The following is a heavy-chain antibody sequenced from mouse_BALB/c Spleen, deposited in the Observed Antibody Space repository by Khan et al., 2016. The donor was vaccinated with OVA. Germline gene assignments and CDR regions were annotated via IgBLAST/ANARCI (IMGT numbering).Heavy chain of an antibody. Sequence: EVKLEESGPGLVKPSQSLSLTCTVTGYSITTDYAWNWLRQFPGKKLEWMGFISYSGNTKYNPSLKSRISITRDTSKNQFFLQLKSVTTEDTARYYCARVYGGDFDYWGQGTTLTVSS. V-gene: IGHV3-2*02. CDR1: GYSITTDYA. D-gene: IGHD1-1*01. J-gene: IGHJ2*01. CDR2: ISYSGNT. CDR3: ARVYGGDFDY.